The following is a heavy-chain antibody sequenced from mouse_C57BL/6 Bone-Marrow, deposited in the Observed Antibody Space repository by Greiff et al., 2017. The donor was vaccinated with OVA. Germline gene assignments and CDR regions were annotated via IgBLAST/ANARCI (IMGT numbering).Heavy chain of an antibody. CDR2: IDTSDSYT. V-gene: IGHV1-69*01. CDR3: ARWGFLDY. Sequence: QVQLQQPGAELVMPGASVKLSCTASGYTFTSYWMHWVKQRPGQGLEWIGEIDTSDSYTNYNQTFKSKFTLTVDKSTSTAYLKLSSLTSEDSAVYYCARWGFLDYWGQGTTLTVSS. CDR1: GYTFTSYW. J-gene: IGHJ2*01.